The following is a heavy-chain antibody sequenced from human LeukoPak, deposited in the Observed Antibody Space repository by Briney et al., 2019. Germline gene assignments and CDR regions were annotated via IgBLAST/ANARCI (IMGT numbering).Heavy chain of an antibody. CDR2: IDYSGGSS. J-gene: IGHJ4*02. Sequence: GGSLRLSCTVSGFTLSSYEMSWISQAPGKGLEWVSSIDYSGGSSYYADSVKGRFTISRDNAKNSLYVQMNSLRAEDTALYHCARGRVYYDSSGYSQGISPFDYWGQGTLVTVSS. CDR1: GFTLSSYE. CDR3: ARGRVYYDSSGYSQGISPFDY. D-gene: IGHD3-22*01. V-gene: IGHV3-20*01.